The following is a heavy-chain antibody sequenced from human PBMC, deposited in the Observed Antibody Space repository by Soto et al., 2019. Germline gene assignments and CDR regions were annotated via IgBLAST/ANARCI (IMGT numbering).Heavy chain of an antibody. CDR1: GYTLKNYD. CDR3: ARRMTWSLWCFDL. J-gene: IGHJ2*01. CDR2: MNPNSGNT. D-gene: IGHD3-10*01. Sequence: QVQLLQSGAEVKKPGASVRVSCRASGYTLKNYDINWVRRAPGQGLEWMGWMNPNSGNTGYAQKFQDRVTMTSYTSTRTAYMELSSLTAEDTALYYCARRMTWSLWCFDLWGSGTQVTVSS. V-gene: IGHV1-8*01.